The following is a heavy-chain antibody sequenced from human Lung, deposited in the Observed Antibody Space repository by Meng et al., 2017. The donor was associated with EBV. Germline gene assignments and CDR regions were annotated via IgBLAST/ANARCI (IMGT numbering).Heavy chain of an antibody. D-gene: IGHD3-22*01. CDR2: YNANGDVT. J-gene: IGHJ4*03. CDR3: AREMPMTCYFDQ. V-gene: IGHV1-46*01. Sequence: VQVVHRGAEVYTLWSLLNLSLHTFGFTFTTYFMHCLRQATVQGLQGMGLYNANGDVTTYSPRFQGRITLTGDTSTSTLYMELSSLTSDDTAVYYCAREMPMTCYFDQGGQGTLVTVSS. CDR1: GFTFTTYF.